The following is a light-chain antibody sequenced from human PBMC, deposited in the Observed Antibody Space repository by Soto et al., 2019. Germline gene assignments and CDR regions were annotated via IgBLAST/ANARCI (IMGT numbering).Light chain of an antibody. CDR1: QSVSSY. J-gene: IGKJ1*01. CDR2: DAS. CDR3: QQRSNWWT. Sequence: EIVLTYSPATLSLSPGERATLSCRASQSVSSYLAWYQQKPGQAPRLLIYDASNRATGIPARFSGSGSGTDFTLTISSLEPEDFAVYYCQQRSNWWTFGQGTKVDIK. V-gene: IGKV3-11*01.